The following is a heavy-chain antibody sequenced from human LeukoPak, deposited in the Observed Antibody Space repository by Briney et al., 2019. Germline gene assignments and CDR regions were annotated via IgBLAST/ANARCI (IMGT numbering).Heavy chain of an antibody. Sequence: ASVKVSCKASGYTFTSYYMHWVRQAPGRGLEWMGIINPSGGSTSYAQKFQGRVTMTRDTSTSTVYMELSSLRSEDTAVYYCARSGYVGGYHDSSGYDYFDYWGQGTLVTVSS. J-gene: IGHJ4*02. CDR2: INPSGGST. D-gene: IGHD3-22*01. CDR1: GYTFTSYY. CDR3: ARSGYVGGYHDSSGYDYFDY. V-gene: IGHV1-46*01.